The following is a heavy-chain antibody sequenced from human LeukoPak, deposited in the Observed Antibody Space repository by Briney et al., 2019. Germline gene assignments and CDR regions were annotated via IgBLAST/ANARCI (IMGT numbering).Heavy chain of an antibody. CDR3: ARNPYGDYYFDY. Sequence: GGSLRLSCAASRFTFSSYAMHWVRQAPGKGLEWVAVISYDGSNKYYADSVKGRFTISRDNSKNTLYLQMNSLRAEDTAVYYCARNPYGDYYFDYWGQGTLVTVSS. J-gene: IGHJ4*02. CDR2: ISYDGSNK. CDR1: RFTFSSYA. V-gene: IGHV3-30-3*01. D-gene: IGHD4-17*01.